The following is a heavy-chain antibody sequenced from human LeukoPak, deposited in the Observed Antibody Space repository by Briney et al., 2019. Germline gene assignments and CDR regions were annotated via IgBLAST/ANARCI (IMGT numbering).Heavy chain of an antibody. V-gene: IGHV3-23*01. CDR2: ISGSGGRT. Sequence: QPGGSLTLSCAASGLTFTNYAMTWVRQAPGKRLEWVSTISGSGGRTYYAESVKGRFTISRDNSKNTLNMQMNSLRAEDTAEYYCAKDRTYCSSTNCYGTYYFDYWGQGTLVTVSS. D-gene: IGHD2-2*01. CDR3: AKDRTYCSSTNCYGTYYFDY. J-gene: IGHJ4*02. CDR1: GLTFTNYA.